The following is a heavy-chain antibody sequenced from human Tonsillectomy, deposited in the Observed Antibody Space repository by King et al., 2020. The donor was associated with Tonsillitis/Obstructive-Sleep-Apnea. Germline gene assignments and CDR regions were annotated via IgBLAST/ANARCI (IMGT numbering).Heavy chain of an antibody. D-gene: IGHD2-2*01. J-gene: IGHJ3*02. V-gene: IGHV5-51*01. CDR2: IYPGDSDT. Sequence: QLVQSGAEVKKPGESLKISCKGSGYSFTSYWIGWVRQMPGKGLEWMGIIYPGDSDTRYSPSFQGQVTISADKSISTAYLQWSSLKASDTAMYYCARRGRYCSSTSCPDAFDIWGQGTMVTVSS. CDR1: GYSFTSYW. CDR3: ARRGRYCSSTSCPDAFDI.